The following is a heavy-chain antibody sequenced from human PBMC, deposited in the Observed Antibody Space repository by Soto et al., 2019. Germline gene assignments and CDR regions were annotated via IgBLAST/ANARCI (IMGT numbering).Heavy chain of an antibody. D-gene: IGHD3-3*01. CDR1: GATFSTLT. Sequence: QGQLVQSGTEVKKPGSSVKVSCRASGATFSTLTISWVRQAPGQGPEWMGGITPIFATTKYAQKFQGRVTITADASTNTVYMDLSSLRSEDTALYYCARWRGAVTTPGFMGPLDYWGQGTLVTVSS. CDR2: ITPIFATT. V-gene: IGHV1-69*01. CDR3: ARWRGAVTTPGFMGPLDY. J-gene: IGHJ4*02.